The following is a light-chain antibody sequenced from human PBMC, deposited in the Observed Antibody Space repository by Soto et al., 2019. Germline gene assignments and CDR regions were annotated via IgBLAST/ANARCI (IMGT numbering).Light chain of an antibody. V-gene: IGLV2-14*01. CDR3: SSFTTRHTWV. CDR1: SSDVGGYNY. CDR2: EVS. Sequence: QSVLTQPASVSGSPGQSITISCTGTSSDVGGYNYVSWYQQYPGKAPKVLIYEVSNRPPGVSNRFSGSTSANTASLTISGLQAEDEADYYCSSFTTRHTWVFGGGTKLTVL. J-gene: IGLJ3*02.